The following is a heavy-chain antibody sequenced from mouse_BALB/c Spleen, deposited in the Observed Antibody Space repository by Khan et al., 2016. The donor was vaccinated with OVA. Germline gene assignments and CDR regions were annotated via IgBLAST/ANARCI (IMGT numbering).Heavy chain of an antibody. CDR1: GFSLTNYS. CDR2: IWSAGST. J-gene: IGHJ3*01. CDR3: ARRGYDYGRGALFAY. D-gene: IGHD2-4*01. V-gene: IGHV2-2*02. Sequence: QVPLKQSGPGLVQPSQSLSITCTVSGFSLTNYSLHWVRQSPGKGLEWLGVIWSAGSTDYNAAFISRLTIRKDNSRSQVFFKMNSLQPNDTAIYYCARRGYDYGRGALFAYWGQGTLVTVSA.